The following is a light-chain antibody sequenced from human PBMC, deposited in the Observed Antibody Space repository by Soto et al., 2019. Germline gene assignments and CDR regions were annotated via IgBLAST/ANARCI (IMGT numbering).Light chain of an antibody. V-gene: IGLV2-14*01. CDR1: SSDVGNYKY. CDR3: FSYTSSGTYV. Sequence: QAVVTQPASVSGSPGQSITISCTGTSSDVGNYKYVSWYQQHPGKAPKLMIYEVSNRPSGGSNRFSGSKSGNTASLTISGLQAEDETDYYCFSYTSSGTYVFGTGTKLTVL. CDR2: EVS. J-gene: IGLJ1*01.